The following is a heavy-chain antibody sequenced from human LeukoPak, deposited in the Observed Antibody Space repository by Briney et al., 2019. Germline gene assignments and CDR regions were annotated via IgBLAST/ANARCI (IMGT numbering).Heavy chain of an antibody. CDR3: ASAIMVRGVMRYYFDY. V-gene: IGHV4-59*12. J-gene: IGHJ4*02. CDR2: IHYSGST. CDR1: GGSITNYY. Sequence: SETLSLTCTVSGGSITNYYWTWIRQPPGKGLEWIGYIHYSGSTNYNPSLKSRVTISVDTSKNQFSLKLSSVTAADTAVYYCASAIMVRGVMRYYFDYWGQGTLVTVSS. D-gene: IGHD3-10*01.